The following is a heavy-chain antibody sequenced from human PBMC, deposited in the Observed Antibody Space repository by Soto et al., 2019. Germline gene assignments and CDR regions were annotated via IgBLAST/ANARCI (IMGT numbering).Heavy chain of an antibody. CDR3: ARDFGGINWFDP. CDR1: GYTFTSYY. V-gene: IGHV1-46*01. CDR2: INPSGGST. Sequence: GASVKVSCKASGYTFTSYYMHWVRQAPGQGLEWMGIINPSGGSTNYAQKFQGRITMTRDTSTSTVYMELSSLRSEDTAVYYCARDFGGINWFDPWGQGNLVTVS. D-gene: IGHD1-26*01. J-gene: IGHJ5*02.